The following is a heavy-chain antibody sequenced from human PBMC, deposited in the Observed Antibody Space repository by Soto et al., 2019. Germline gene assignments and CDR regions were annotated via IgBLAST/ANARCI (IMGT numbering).Heavy chain of an antibody. Sequence: QVQLVQSGAEVKKPGSSVKVSCKASGGIFSTYAISWLRQSPGQGLEWMGGIIPLFGTPNYAQRFQVRVTITADESTSTAYMELSRLRAEDTAVYYCARDRDDSGSGNYYNRIDFWGQGTLVTVSS. J-gene: IGHJ4*02. CDR3: ARDRDDSGSGNYYNRIDF. CDR1: GGIFSTYA. V-gene: IGHV1-69*01. CDR2: IIPLFGTP. D-gene: IGHD3-10*01.